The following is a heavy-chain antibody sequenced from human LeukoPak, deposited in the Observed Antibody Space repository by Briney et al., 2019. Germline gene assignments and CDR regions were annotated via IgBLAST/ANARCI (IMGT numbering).Heavy chain of an antibody. Sequence: GRSLRLSCAASGFTFSSYAMHWVRQAPGKGLEWVAVISYDGSNKYYADSVKGRFTISRDNAKNSLHLQMNSLRAEDTAVYYCARTDSDTLTEDYYGMDVWGKGTTVTVSS. CDR2: ISYDGSNK. D-gene: IGHD5-18*01. V-gene: IGHV3-30-3*01. CDR1: GFTFSSYA. J-gene: IGHJ6*04. CDR3: ARTDSDTLTEDYYGMDV.